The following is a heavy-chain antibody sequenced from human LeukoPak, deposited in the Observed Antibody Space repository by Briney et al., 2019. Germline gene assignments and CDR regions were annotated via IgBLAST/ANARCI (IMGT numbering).Heavy chain of an antibody. J-gene: IGHJ3*02. CDR2: IYTSGST. CDR1: GGSISSYY. CDR3: ARDLADFWRGYLSFAFDI. D-gene: IGHD3-3*01. Sequence: SETLSLTCTVSGGSISSYYWSWIRQPAGKGLEWIGRIYTSGSTNYNPSLKSRVTMSVDTSKNQFSLKLSSVTAADTAVYYCARDLADFWRGYLSFAFDIWGQGTMVTVSS. V-gene: IGHV4-4*07.